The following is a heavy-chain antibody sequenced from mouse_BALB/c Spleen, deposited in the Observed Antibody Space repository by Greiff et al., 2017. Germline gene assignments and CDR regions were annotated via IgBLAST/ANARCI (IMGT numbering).Heavy chain of an antibody. CDR1: GFTFSDYY. CDR3: ARRGQTDAMDY. Sequence: EVKLQESGGGLVKPGGSLKLSCAASGFTFSDYYMYWVRQTPEKRLEWVATISDGGSYTYYPDSVKGRFTISRDNAKNNLYLQMSSLKSEDTAMYYCARRGQTDAMDYWGQGTSVTVSS. J-gene: IGHJ4*01. V-gene: IGHV5-4*02. D-gene: IGHD4-1*01. CDR2: ISDGGSYT.